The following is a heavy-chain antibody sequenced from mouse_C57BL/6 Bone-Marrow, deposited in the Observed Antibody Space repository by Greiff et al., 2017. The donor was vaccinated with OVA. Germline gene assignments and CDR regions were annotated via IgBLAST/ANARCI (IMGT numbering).Heavy chain of an antibody. CDR3: ARVRWLPYYCAMDY. CDR2: IDPANGNT. V-gene: IGHV14-3*01. J-gene: IGHJ4*01. D-gene: IGHD1-1*02. Sequence: EVQLQQSVAELVRPGASVKLSCTASGFNITNTYMHWVKQRPEQGLEWIGRIDPANGNTKYAPKFQGKAPITADPSSNTAYLQLSSLTSEDTANYYGARVRWLPYYCAMDYWGQGTSVTVSA. CDR1: GFNITNTY.